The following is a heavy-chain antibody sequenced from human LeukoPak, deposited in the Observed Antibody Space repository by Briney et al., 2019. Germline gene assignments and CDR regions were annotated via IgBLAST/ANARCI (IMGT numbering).Heavy chain of an antibody. CDR2: IYSGGST. J-gene: IGHJ4*02. CDR1: GFTVSSNY. D-gene: IGHD3-22*01. Sequence: PGGSLRLSCAASGFTVSSNYMSWVRQAPGKGLEWVSVIYSGGSTSYADSVKGRFTISRDNSKNTLYLQMNSLRAEDTAVYYCARATYYYDSSGYYLPESRDYWGQGTLVTVSS. CDR3: ARATYYYDSSGYYLPESRDY. V-gene: IGHV3-53*01.